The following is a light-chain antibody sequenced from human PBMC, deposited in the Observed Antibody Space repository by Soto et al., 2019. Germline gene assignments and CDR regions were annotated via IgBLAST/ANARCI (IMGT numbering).Light chain of an antibody. J-gene: IGKJ5*01. CDR1: QSVSRY. CDR2: DAS. CDR3: QQRSNWPIT. Sequence: ILCTQSPASLSLFPGERVTLSCRARQSVSRYFAWYPLKPGQAPRLLIYDASNRDTGIPARFSGIRSGTDCTLTICSLEPGDFPVYYRQQRSNWPITVGQGTRLEIK. V-gene: IGKV3-11*01.